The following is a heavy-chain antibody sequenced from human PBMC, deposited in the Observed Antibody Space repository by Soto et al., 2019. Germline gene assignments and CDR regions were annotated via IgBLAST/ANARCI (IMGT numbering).Heavy chain of an antibody. Sequence: QVQLVQSGAEVKKPGASVKVSCKASGYTFTSYGISWVRQAPGQGLEWMGWISAYNGNTNYAKKLQGRVTMTTDTSTSTAYMELRSLRSDDTAVYYCARPSTYGDYFLDAFDIWGQGTMVTVSS. V-gene: IGHV1-18*01. D-gene: IGHD4-17*01. CDR1: GYTFTSYG. CDR3: ARPSTYGDYFLDAFDI. CDR2: ISAYNGNT. J-gene: IGHJ3*02.